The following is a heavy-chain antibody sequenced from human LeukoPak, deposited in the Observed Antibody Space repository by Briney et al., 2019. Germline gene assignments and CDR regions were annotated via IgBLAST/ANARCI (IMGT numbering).Heavy chain of an antibody. CDR2: IYYSGST. CDR3: ARRGTDFDC. J-gene: IGHJ4*02. CDR1: GGSISSSSYY. Sequence: SETLSLTCTVSGGSISSSSYYWGWIRQPPGKGLEWIGSIYYSGSTYYNPSLKSRVTISVDTSKNQFSLKLSSVTAADTAVYYCARRGTDFDCWGQGTLVTVSS. V-gene: IGHV4-39*01.